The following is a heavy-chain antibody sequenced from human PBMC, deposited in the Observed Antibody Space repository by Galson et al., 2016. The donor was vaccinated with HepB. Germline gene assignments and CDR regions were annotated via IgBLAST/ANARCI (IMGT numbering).Heavy chain of an antibody. V-gene: IGHV5-51*01. D-gene: IGHD4-17*01. CDR1: GYNFASHW. CDR3: ARRNSLENGARFHYYAFDV. Sequence: QSGAEVKEPGDSLKISCQAPGYNFASHWVAWVRHKPGKGLEWMGIIYPRDSDTTYSPSFQGQVIITAALSVETDHLFLPRVKASDTATYYCARRNSLENGARFHYYAFDVWGPGTTVIVSS. J-gene: IGHJ6*02. CDR2: IYPRDSDT.